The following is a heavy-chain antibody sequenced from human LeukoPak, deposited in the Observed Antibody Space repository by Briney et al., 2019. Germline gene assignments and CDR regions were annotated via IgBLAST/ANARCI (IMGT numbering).Heavy chain of an antibody. J-gene: IGHJ4*02. V-gene: IGHV4-59*01. Sequence: SETLSLTCTVSGGSINTYYWSWIRQPPGKGLEWIGYIYYSGSTKYNPSLKSRVTISVDTSKNQFSLKLSSVTAADTAVYYCARGGGTYCGGDCYSNFDYWGQGTLVTVSS. CDR2: IYYSGST. CDR3: ARGGGTYCGGDCYSNFDY. CDR1: GGSINTYY. D-gene: IGHD2-21*02.